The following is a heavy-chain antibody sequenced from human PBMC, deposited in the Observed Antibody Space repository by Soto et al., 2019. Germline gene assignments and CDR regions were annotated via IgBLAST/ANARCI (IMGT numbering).Heavy chain of an antibody. CDR1: GYSFTRYS. CDR2: INPSSGGT. CDR3: ATPRTGPSPDLGY. Sequence: AKRSRKDCGYSFTRYSRWWLQQSTGQGLELMGWINPSSGGTNYAQKFQARVTMSRDTSINTVYMQLSSLTSDDTAIYFCATPRTGPSPDLGYWGQGNVVTGSS. J-gene: IGHJ4*02. V-gene: IGHV1-2*02. D-gene: IGHD2-8*02.